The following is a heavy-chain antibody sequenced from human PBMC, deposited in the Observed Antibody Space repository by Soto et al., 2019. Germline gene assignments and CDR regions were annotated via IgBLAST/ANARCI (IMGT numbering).Heavy chain of an antibody. Sequence: ASVKVSCKVSGYTLTDLSMHWVRQAPGKGLEWMGGFDPEDGETIYAQKFQGRVTMTEDTSTDTAYMELSSLRSEDTAVYYCATDRSGYYYDAPGYWGQGTRVTVSS. CDR3: ATDRSGYYYDAPGY. CDR2: FDPEDGET. J-gene: IGHJ4*02. V-gene: IGHV1-24*01. CDR1: GYTLTDLS. D-gene: IGHD3-22*01.